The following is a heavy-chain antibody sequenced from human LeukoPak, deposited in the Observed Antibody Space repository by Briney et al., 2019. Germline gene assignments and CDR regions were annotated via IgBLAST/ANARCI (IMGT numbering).Heavy chain of an antibody. CDR1: GGSFSGYY. V-gene: IGHV4-34*01. Sequence: KPSETLSLTCAVYGGSFSGYYWSWIRQPPGKGLEWIGEINHSGSTNYNPSLESRVTISVDTSKNQFSLKLSSVTAADTAVYYCARGRRAAAGTRLIHYYGMDVWGQGTTVTVSS. CDR2: INHSGST. J-gene: IGHJ6*02. CDR3: ARGRRAAAGTRLIHYYGMDV. D-gene: IGHD6-13*01.